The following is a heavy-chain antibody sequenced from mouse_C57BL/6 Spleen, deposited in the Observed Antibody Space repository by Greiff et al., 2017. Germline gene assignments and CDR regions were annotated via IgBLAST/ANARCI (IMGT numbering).Heavy chain of an antibody. CDR2: IDPSDSYT. J-gene: IGHJ3*01. CDR1: GYTFTSYW. CDR3: ARNYGSSLAD. V-gene: IGHV1-69*01. D-gene: IGHD1-1*01. Sequence: QVQLQQPGAELVMPGASVKLSCKASGYTFTSYWMHWVKQRPGQGLEWIGEIDPSDSYTNYNQKFKGKSTLTVDKSSSTAYMQLSSLTSEDSAVYYCARNYGSSLADWGQGTLVTVSA.